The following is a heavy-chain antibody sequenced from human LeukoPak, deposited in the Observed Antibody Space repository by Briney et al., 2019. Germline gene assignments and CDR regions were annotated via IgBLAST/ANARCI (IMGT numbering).Heavy chain of an antibody. J-gene: IGHJ4*02. V-gene: IGHV4-34*01. CDR2: INHSGST. D-gene: IGHD3-9*01. Sequence: SETLSLTCAVYGGSFSGYYWSWIRQPPGKGLEWTGEINHSGSTNYNPSLKSRVTISVDTSKNQFSLKLSSVTAADTAVYYCATDYDILAGYLTSWGQGTLVIVSS. CDR1: GGSFSGYY. CDR3: ATDYDILAGYLTS.